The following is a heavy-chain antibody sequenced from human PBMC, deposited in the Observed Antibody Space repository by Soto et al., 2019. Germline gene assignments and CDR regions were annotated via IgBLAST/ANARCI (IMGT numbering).Heavy chain of an antibody. CDR2: ISSSGSTI. V-gene: IGHV3-11*01. J-gene: IGHJ6*01. CDR3: AIDLRMATTCYYGRGV. Sequence: GGSMRLSCAACGFTFSDYYMSWFRQAQGKGLEWVSYISSSGSTIYYADSVKGRFTISRDNAKNSQYLQMNSLRAEDTAVYYCAIDLRMATTCYYGRGVRGQGTTVTVSS. CDR1: GFTFSDYY. D-gene: IGHD5-12*01.